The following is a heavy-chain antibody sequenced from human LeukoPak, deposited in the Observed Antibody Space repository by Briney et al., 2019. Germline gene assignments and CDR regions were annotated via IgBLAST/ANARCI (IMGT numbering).Heavy chain of an antibody. J-gene: IGHJ4*02. CDR1: GFTFSDFA. V-gene: IGHV3-23*01. Sequence: GGSLRLSCAASGFTFSDFAMSWVRQAPGKGLEWVSTISNSGGSTYYADSVKGRFTISRDNSKNTLYLQMNSLRAEDTAVYFCVKTMGAIDHDYWGQGTLVTVSS. CDR3: VKTMGAIDHDY. CDR2: ISNSGGST. D-gene: IGHD1-26*01.